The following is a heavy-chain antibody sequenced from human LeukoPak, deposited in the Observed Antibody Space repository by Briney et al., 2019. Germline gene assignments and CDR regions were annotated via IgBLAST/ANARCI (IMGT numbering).Heavy chain of an antibody. CDR1: GFTFFNYG. CDR3: AKDRRMMSAYYGMDV. CDR2: ISYDGGNQ. J-gene: IGHJ6*02. D-gene: IGHD3-16*01. V-gene: IGHV3-30*18. Sequence: GGSLRLSCEASGFTFFNYGVHWVRQAPGKGLEWVSPISYDGGNQKYADSVKGRFTISRDNSKNTVYLQLNSLRAEDTAVYYCAKDRRMMSAYYGMDVWGQGTTVIVSS.